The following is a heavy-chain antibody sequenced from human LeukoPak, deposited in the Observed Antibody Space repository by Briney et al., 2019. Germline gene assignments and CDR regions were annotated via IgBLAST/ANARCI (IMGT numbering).Heavy chain of an antibody. CDR1: GGSFSGYY. CDR2: INHSGST. Sequence: PSETLSLTCAVYGGSFSGYYWSWIRQPPGKGLEWIGEINHSGSTNYNPSLKSRVTISVDTSKNQFSLKLSSVTAADTAVYYCARVRSSSWLYNWFDPWGQGTLVTVSS. J-gene: IGHJ5*02. D-gene: IGHD6-13*01. CDR3: ARVRSSSWLYNWFDP. V-gene: IGHV4-34*01.